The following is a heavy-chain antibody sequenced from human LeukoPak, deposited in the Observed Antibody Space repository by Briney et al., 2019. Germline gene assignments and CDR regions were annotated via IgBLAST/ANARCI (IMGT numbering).Heavy chain of an antibody. CDR3: ARDRGPGTVYYFDY. CDR2: IKQDGSQT. J-gene: IGHJ4*02. V-gene: IGHV3-7*01. D-gene: IGHD1-1*01. Sequence: GGSLRLSCAASGFTFSDYWMAWVRQAPGKGLEWMANIKQDGSQTYYVDSVKGRFTISRDNAKNSLYLQMNSLRAEDTALYYCARDRGPGTVYYFDYWGQGTLVTVSS. CDR1: GFTFSDYW.